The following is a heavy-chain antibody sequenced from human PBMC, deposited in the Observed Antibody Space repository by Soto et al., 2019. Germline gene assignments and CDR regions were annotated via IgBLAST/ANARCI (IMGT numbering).Heavy chain of an antibody. CDR3: ARGRTPSQVTVTTRCYYYYGMDV. CDR1: GGTFSSYA. CDR2: IIPIFGTA. Sequence: SVKVSCKASGGTFSSYAISWVRQAPGQGLEWMGGIIPIFGTANYAQKFQGRVTITADKSTSTAYMELSSLRSEDTAVYYCARGRTPSQVTVTTRCYYYYGMDVWGQGTTVTVSS. D-gene: IGHD4-17*01. J-gene: IGHJ6*02. V-gene: IGHV1-69*06.